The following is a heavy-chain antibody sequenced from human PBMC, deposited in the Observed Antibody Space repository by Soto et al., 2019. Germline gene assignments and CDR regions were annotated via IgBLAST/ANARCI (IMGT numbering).Heavy chain of an antibody. V-gene: IGHV4-4*02. Sequence: QVPLQESGPRLVRPSGTLSLTCTGSSGSISTANWWSWVRQPPGRGLEWIGEIYHSGSTNYNLSLKSRVTLSVDKSKNQFSLSLTSVTAADAAIYYWARRGRGVVLAATTPFDYWGQGTLVTVSS. CDR2: IYHSGST. J-gene: IGHJ4*02. CDR1: SGSISTANW. D-gene: IGHD2-15*01. CDR3: ARRGRGVVLAATTPFDY.